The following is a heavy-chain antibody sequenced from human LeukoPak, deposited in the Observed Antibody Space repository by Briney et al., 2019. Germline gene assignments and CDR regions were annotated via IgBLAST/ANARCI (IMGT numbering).Heavy chain of an antibody. CDR3: ARLTRLSTSPDRYYLDY. J-gene: IGHJ4*02. CDR1: GDSISSYY. V-gene: IGHV4-4*09. Sequence: SETLSLTCTVSGDSISSYYWSWIRQPPGKGLEWIGYVYTSGGTNYIPSLKGRVTISIDTSRNQFSLKLSSVTAADSAVYYCARLTRLSTSPDRYYLDYWGQGTLVTVSS. CDR2: VYTSGGT. D-gene: IGHD6-6*01.